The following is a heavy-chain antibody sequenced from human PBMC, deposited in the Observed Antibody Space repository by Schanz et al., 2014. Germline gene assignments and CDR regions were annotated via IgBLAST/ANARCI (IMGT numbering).Heavy chain of an antibody. J-gene: IGHJ5*02. CDR2: ISYSGST. CDR3: AAHRQYTGYYDWFDP. CDR1: GASISSGGYY. V-gene: IGHV4-30-4*08. D-gene: IGHD1-26*01. Sequence: QVQLQESGPGLVKPSQTLSLTCTVSGASISSGGYYWDWIRLLPGKGLEWIGYISYSGSTSFNPSLKSRLTWSVDTSKTHSPRKLSSVTAADTAVYYCAAHRQYTGYYDWFDPWGQGTLVTVSS.